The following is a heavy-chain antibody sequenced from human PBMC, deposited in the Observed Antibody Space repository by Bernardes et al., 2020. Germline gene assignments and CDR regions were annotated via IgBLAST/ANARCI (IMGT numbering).Heavy chain of an antibody. D-gene: IGHD4-17*01. J-gene: IGHJ3*02. CDR3: AKDNYDYGDYPDAFDI. Sequence: GGSLRLSCAASGFTFSSYAMSWVRQAPGKGLEWVSAISGSGGSTYYADSVKGRFTISRDNSKNTLYLQMNSLRAEDTAVYYCAKDNYDYGDYPDAFDIWGQGTMVTVSS. CDR1: GFTFSSYA. V-gene: IGHV3-23*01. CDR2: ISGSGGST.